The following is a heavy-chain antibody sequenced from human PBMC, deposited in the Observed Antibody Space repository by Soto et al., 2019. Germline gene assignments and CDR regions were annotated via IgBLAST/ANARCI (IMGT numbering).Heavy chain of an antibody. D-gene: IGHD6-6*01. V-gene: IGHV4-34*01. CDR3: ARARLIAARQYYYYYYGMDV. CDR1: GGSFSGYY. Sequence: SETLSLTCAVYGGSFSGYYWSWIRQPPGMGLEWIGEINHSGSTNYNPSLKSRVTISVDTSKNQFSLKLSSVTAADTAVYYCARARLIAARQYYYYYYGMDVWGQGTTVTVSS. CDR2: INHSGST. J-gene: IGHJ6*02.